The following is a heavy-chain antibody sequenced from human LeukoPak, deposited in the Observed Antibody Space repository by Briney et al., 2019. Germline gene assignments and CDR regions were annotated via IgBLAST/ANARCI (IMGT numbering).Heavy chain of an antibody. CDR2: IVFDGTDT. J-gene: IGHJ4*02. V-gene: IGHV3-74*01. D-gene: IGHD1-14*01. CDR1: GFSSNTDW. Sequence: PGGALRLSCADSGFSSNTDWMCWVRQAPRRGVVWVSRIVFDGTDTVYTDSVRRRVTISRDNAKNTLFLRMSSVRAEDTGLYFGEREGVSTIDFDYWGQGTLVTVSS. CDR3: EREGVSTIDFDY.